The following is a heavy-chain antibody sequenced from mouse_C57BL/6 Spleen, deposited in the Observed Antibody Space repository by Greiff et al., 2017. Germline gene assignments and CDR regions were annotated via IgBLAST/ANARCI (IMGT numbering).Heavy chain of an antibody. CDR2: IWSGGST. D-gene: IGHD1-1*01. Sequence: QVQLQQSGPGLVQPSQSLSITCTVSGFSFTSYGVHWVRQSPGKGLEWLGVIWSGGSTDYNAAFISRLSISKDNSKSKVFFKMNSLHADDTAIYYCASLYYGSSYAFDYWGQGTTLTVSS. CDR3: ASLYYGSSYAFDY. CDR1: GFSFTSYG. V-gene: IGHV2-2*01. J-gene: IGHJ2*01.